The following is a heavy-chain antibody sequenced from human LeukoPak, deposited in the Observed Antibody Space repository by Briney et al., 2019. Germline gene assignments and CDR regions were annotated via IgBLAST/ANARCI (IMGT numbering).Heavy chain of an antibody. J-gene: IGHJ3*02. V-gene: IGHV3-53*01. CDR2: IYSDNT. CDR3: ARFEDNWNVGVFDI. D-gene: IGHD1-20*01. Sequence: GGSLRLSCTVSGFTVSSNSMSWVRQAPGKGLEWVSFIYSDNTHYSDSVKGRFTISRDNSKNTLYFQMNSLGAEDTAVYYCARFEDNWNVGVFDIWGQGTMVTVSS. CDR1: GFTVSSNS.